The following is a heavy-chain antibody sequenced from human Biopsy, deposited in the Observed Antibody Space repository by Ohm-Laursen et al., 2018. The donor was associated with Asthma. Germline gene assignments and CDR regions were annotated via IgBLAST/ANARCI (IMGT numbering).Heavy chain of an antibody. CDR3: ARTFHFWSPYHAEHYQL. J-gene: IGHJ1*01. CDR1: GFTFSHYN. V-gene: IGHV3-21*06. Sequence: SLRLSCAVSGFTFSHYNMNWVRQAPGKGLEWVSSITDTSRYIKYADSVKGRFTISRDSAKNSLYLQMNSLRAEDTAVYYCARTFHFWSPYHAEHYQLWGQGTLVTVPS. CDR2: ITDTSRYI. D-gene: IGHD3-3*02.